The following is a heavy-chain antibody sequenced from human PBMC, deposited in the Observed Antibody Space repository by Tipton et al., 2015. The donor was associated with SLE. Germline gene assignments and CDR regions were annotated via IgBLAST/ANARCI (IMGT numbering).Heavy chain of an antibody. D-gene: IGHD6-13*01. CDR2: IYYSGST. J-gene: IGHJ1*01. CDR3: ARGRGIAAGVYFQH. CDR1: GGSISSYY. Sequence: TLSLTCTVSGGSISSYYWNWIRQPPGKGLGWIGYIYYSGSTNYNPSLKSRVTISLDTSKNQFSLKLSSVTAADTAVYYCARGRGIAAGVYFQHWGQGTLVTVSS. V-gene: IGHV4-59*01.